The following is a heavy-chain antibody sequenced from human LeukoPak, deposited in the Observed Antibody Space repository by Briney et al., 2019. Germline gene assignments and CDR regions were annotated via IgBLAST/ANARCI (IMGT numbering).Heavy chain of an antibody. CDR1: GGSISSYY. J-gene: IGHJ5*02. V-gene: IGHV4-59*01. CDR2: IYYSGST. CDR3: ARRAGTGWFDP. Sequence: PSETLSLTCSVSGGSISSYYWNWIRQSPGKGLEWIGYIYYSGSTNYNPSLKSRVTISVDTSKNQLSLKLSSVTAADTAVYYCARRAGTGWFDPWGQGTLVVVSS. D-gene: IGHD6-13*01.